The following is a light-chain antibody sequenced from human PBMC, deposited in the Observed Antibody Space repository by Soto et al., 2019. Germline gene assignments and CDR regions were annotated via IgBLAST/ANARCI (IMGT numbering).Light chain of an antibody. Sequence: QSVLTQPASVSGSPGQSITISCTGTSSDVGGYNYVSWYQQHPGKAPKLMIYDVSNRPSGVSNRFSGSKSGNTASLTISGLQAEDEADYYCSSYTSSSTPPGVVFGGGTKLNVL. CDR3: SSYTSSSTPPGVV. CDR2: DVS. V-gene: IGLV2-14*01. J-gene: IGLJ2*01. CDR1: SSDVGGYNY.